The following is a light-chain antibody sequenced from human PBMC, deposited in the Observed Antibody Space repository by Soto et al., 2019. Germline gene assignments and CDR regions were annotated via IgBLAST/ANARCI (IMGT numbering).Light chain of an antibody. CDR2: EVS. CDR3: SSYTSSSTYV. J-gene: IGLJ1*01. CDR1: SSDVGGYNY. V-gene: IGLV2-14*01. Sequence: QSVLTQPASVSGSPGQSITISCTGTSSDVGGYNYVSWYQQHPGKAPKLMIYEVSNRPSGVANRFSGSKSGNTASLTISGLQAEDEANYYCSSYTSSSTYVFGTWTKVTFL.